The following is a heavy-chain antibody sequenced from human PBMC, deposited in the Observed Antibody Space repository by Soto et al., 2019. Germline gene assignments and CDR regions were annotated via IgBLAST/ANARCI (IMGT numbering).Heavy chain of an antibody. V-gene: IGHV1-69*13. CDR1: GGTFSSHA. D-gene: IGHD3-16*01. J-gene: IGHJ6*02. Sequence: GASVKVSCKASGGTFSSHAISWVRQAPGQGLEWMGGIIPIFGTANYAQKFQGRVTITADESTSTAYMELSSLRSEDTAVYYCARVGVRGSDYYYYYGMDVWGQGTTVTVSS. CDR3: ARVGVRGSDYYYYYGMDV. CDR2: IIPIFGTA.